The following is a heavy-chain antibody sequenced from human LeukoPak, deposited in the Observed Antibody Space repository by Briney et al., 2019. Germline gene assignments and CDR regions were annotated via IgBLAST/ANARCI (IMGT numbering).Heavy chain of an antibody. J-gene: IGHJ4*02. V-gene: IGHV5-10-1*01. CDR2: IDPSDSYT. CDR3: ARQQEGATLDY. Sequence: GESLKISCKGSGYSFTSYWVSWVRQMPGKGLEWMGRIDPSDSYTTYKPSIQGHVTISAGKSVNTAYLHWSSLKPSDTAMYFCARQQEGATLDYWGQGTLVIVSS. D-gene: IGHD1-26*01. CDR1: GYSFTSYW.